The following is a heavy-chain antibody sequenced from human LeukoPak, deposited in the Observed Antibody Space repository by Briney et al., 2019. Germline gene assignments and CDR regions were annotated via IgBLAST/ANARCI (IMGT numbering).Heavy chain of an antibody. CDR2: TWRG. V-gene: IGHV4-61*08. J-gene: IGHJ6*02. CDR3: VRIFGYYQEAMDV. Sequence: SETLSLTCTVSGGSLTDGDYYWGWVRQPPGTGLHWLATTWRGASLNSRVTISLDTSQNQFSLRLTSVTASDTAVYYCVRIFGYYQEAMDVWGPGITVTVSS. CDR1: GGSLTDGDYY. D-gene: IGHD3-3*01.